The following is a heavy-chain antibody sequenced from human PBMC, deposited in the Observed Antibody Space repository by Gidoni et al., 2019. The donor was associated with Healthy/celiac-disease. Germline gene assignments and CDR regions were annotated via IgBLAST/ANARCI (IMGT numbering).Heavy chain of an antibody. CDR2: IYYSWST. D-gene: IGHD4-17*01. J-gene: IGHJ4*02. V-gene: IGHV4-39*01. CDR3: ANRFYGGYYFDY. CDR1: GGSISSSSYY. Sequence: QLQLQESGPGLVKPSETLSLTCTVSGGSISSSSYYWGWIRQPPGKGLEWIGSIYYSWSTYYNPALKRRVTISVDTSKNQFSLKLSSVTAADTAVYFCANRFYGGYYFDYWGQGTLVTVSS.